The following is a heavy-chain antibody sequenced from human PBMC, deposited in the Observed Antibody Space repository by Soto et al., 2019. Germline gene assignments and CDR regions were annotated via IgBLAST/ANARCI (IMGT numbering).Heavy chain of an antibody. CDR3: TSSCESLRCHNGDY. J-gene: IGHJ4*02. CDR1: GFTFSGSA. CDR2: IRSKANSYAT. V-gene: IGHV3-73*01. Sequence: GGSLRLSCAASGFTFSGSAMHWVRQASGKGLEWVGRIRSKANSYATAYAASVKGRFTISRDDSKNTAYLQMNSLKTEDTAVYYCTSSCESLRCHNGDYWGQGTLVTVSS. D-gene: IGHD4-17*01.